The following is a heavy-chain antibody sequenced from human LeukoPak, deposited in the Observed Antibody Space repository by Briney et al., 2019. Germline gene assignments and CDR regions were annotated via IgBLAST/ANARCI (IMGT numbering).Heavy chain of an antibody. J-gene: IGHJ4*02. Sequence: ASVKVSCRASGYTFTNYDITWIRQAPGQGLEWMGYITPYNGNTNYAQKLQGRVTMTTDTSTSTVYMELRSLRSDDTAVYYCAREASSGAYNDYWGQGTLVTVSS. CDR3: AREASSGAYNDY. CDR2: ITPYNGNT. V-gene: IGHV1-18*01. CDR1: GYTFTNYD. D-gene: IGHD1-26*01.